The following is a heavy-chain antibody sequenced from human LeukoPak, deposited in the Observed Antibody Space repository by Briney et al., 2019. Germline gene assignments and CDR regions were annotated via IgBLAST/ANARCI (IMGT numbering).Heavy chain of an antibody. D-gene: IGHD1-26*01. Sequence: GGSLRLSCADSRFAFSSYGMNWVRQAPGKGLQWVSYIYSSSGTIYYADSVKGRFTISRDNAESSLYLQMNSLRHEDTAVYYCARGSGSRIDFWGQGTLVTVSS. CDR3: ARGSGSRIDF. J-gene: IGHJ4*02. V-gene: IGHV3-48*02. CDR2: IYSSSGTI. CDR1: RFAFSSYG.